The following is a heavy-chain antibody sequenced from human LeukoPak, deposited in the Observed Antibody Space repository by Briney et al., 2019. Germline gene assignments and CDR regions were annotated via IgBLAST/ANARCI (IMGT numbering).Heavy chain of an antibody. V-gene: IGHV1-2*02. CDR1: GYTFTGYY. CDR2: INPNSGGT. D-gene: IGHD5-24*01. CDR3: ARIRDGYNDAYDI. J-gene: IGHJ3*02. Sequence: ASVKVSCKASGYTFTGYYMHWVRQAPGQGLEWMAWINPNSGGTNYAQKFQGRVTLTRDTSTSTVYMELSSLRSEDTAIYYCARIRDGYNDAYDIWGQGTVVTVPS.